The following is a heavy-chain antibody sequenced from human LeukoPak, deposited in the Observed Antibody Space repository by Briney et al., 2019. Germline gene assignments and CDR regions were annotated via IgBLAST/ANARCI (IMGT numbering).Heavy chain of an antibody. J-gene: IGHJ4*02. V-gene: IGHV4-39*01. Sequence: GSLRLSCAASGFTFSSHSMNWVRQPPGKGLEWIGSIYYSGSTYYNPSLQSRVTISVDTSQNQFSLKLTSVTAADTAVYYCARQGYSSSYSTRATAFDYWGQGTLVTVSS. D-gene: IGHD6-13*01. CDR1: GFTFSSHSMN. CDR3: ARQGYSSSYSTRATAFDY. CDR2: IYYSGST.